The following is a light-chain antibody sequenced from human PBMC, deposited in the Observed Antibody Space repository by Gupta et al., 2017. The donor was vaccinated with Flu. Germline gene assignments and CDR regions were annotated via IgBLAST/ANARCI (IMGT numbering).Light chain of an antibody. CDR1: QSVTSSY. CDR2: GAS. CDR3: QQYGSSPDT. Sequence: SLSPGERATLSCRASQSVTSSYLAWYQQKPGQAPRLLIYGASSRATGIPDRFSGRGSGTDFTLTISRMEPEDFAVYYCQQYGSSPDTFRQGTKLEIK. J-gene: IGKJ2*01. V-gene: IGKV3-20*01.